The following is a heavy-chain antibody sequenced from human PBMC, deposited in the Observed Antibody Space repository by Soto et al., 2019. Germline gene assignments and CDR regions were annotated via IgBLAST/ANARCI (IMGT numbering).Heavy chain of an antibody. CDR3: ARDHATIFGVVMPYYYGMDV. V-gene: IGHV3-11*01. CDR2: ISSSGSTI. Sequence: QVQLVESGGGLVKPGGSLRLSCAASGFTFSDYYMSWIRQAPGKGLEWVSYISSSGSTIYYADSVKGRFTISRDNAKNSXYXXMNSLRAEDTAVYYCARDHATIFGVVMPYYYGMDVWGQGTTVTVSS. D-gene: IGHD3-3*01. J-gene: IGHJ6*02. CDR1: GFTFSDYY.